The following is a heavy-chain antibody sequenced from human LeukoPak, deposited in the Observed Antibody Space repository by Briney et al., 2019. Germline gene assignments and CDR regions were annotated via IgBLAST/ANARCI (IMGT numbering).Heavy chain of an antibody. CDR1: GYTFTGYY. CDR2: INPNSGGT. CDR3: AREHTFTPGGYYYYMDV. V-gene: IGHV1-2*02. Sequence: ASVKVSCKASGYTFTGYYMHWVRQAPGQGLEWMGWINPNSGGTNYAQKFQGRVTMTRDTSISTAYMELSRLRSDDTAVYYRAREHTFTPGGYYYYMDVWGKGTTVTVSS. D-gene: IGHD1-14*01. J-gene: IGHJ6*03.